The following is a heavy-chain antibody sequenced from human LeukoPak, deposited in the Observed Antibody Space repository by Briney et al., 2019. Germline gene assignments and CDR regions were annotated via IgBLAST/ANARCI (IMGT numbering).Heavy chain of an antibody. J-gene: IGHJ6*03. CDR2: IYYSGST. V-gene: IGHV4-59*01. Sequence: SETLSLTCTVSGGSISSYYWSWIRQPPGKGLEWIGYIYYSGSTNYNPSLKSRVTMSVDTSKNQFSLKLSSVTAADTAVYYCARTAWLVRYYYYYYYMDVWGKGTTVTVSS. CDR1: GGSISSYY. CDR3: ARTAWLVRYYYYYYYMDV. D-gene: IGHD6-19*01.